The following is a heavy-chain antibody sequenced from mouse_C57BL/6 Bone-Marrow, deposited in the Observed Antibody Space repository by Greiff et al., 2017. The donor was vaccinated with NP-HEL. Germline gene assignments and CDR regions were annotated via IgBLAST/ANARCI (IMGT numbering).Heavy chain of an antibody. CDR1: GYAFSSYW. V-gene: IGHV1-80*01. J-gene: IGHJ1*03. Sequence: VQLQQSGAELVKPGASVKISCKASGYAFSSYWMNWVKQRPGKGLEWIGQIYPGDGATNYNGKFMGKATLTADKSSSTANMQLSSLTSEDSAVYFCSRYYGSSHWYFEVWGTGTTVTVSS. D-gene: IGHD1-1*01. CDR3: SRYYGSSHWYFEV. CDR2: IYPGDGAT.